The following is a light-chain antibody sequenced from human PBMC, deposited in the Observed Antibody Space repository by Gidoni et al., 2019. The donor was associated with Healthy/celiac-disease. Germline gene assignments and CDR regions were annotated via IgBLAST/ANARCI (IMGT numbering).Light chain of an antibody. V-gene: IGKV3-11*01. Sequence: EIVLTQSPATLSLSPGERATLSCRASQSVSSCLAWYQQKPGQAPRLLSYDASNRATGIPARFSGSGSGTDFTLTISSLEPEDFAVYYCQQRSNWHSITFGQGTRLEIK. J-gene: IGKJ5*01. CDR3: QQRSNWHSIT. CDR1: QSVSSC. CDR2: DAS.